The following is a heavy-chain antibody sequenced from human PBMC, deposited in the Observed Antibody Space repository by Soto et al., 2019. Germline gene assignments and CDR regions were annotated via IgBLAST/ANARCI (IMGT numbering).Heavy chain of an antibody. J-gene: IGHJ6*02. CDR2: INHSGST. V-gene: IGHV4-34*01. D-gene: IGHD5-18*01. CDR1: GGSFSGYY. Sequence: SETLSLTCAVYGGSFSGYYWSWIRQPPGKGLEWIGEINHSGSTNYNPSLKSRVTVSVDTSKNQFSLKLSSVTAADTAVYYCARGGRAARGVTTNYYYYYGMDVWGQGTTVTVSS. CDR3: ARGGRAARGVTTNYYYYYGMDV.